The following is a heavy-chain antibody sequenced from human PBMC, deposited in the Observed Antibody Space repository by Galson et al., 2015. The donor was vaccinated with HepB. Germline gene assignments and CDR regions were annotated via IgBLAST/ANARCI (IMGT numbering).Heavy chain of an antibody. J-gene: IGHJ2*01. Sequence: SLRLSCAASGFTFSDYYMSWIRQAPGKGLEWVSYISSSVRTMYYVDSVKGRFTISRDNAKKSLYLQMNSLRAEDTAVYYCARAGDYWYFDLWGRGTLVTVSS. D-gene: IGHD2-21*01. CDR3: ARAGDYWYFDL. V-gene: IGHV3-11*01. CDR2: ISSSVRTM. CDR1: GFTFSDYY.